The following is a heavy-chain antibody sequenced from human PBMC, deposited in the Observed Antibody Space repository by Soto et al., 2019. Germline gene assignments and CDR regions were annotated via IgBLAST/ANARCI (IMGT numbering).Heavy chain of an antibody. Sequence: EVQLLESGGGLVQPGGSLRLSCAASGFTFSSYAMSWFRQAPGKGLERVSGISDSGGDTSYADSVKGRFAISRDNSRNTLYLQMNSLRAEDTAVYYCAKASSGSPFYFDYWGQGTLVTVSS. J-gene: IGHJ4*02. CDR3: AKASSGSPFYFDY. V-gene: IGHV3-23*01. D-gene: IGHD3-3*01. CDR2: ISDSGGDT. CDR1: GFTFSSYA.